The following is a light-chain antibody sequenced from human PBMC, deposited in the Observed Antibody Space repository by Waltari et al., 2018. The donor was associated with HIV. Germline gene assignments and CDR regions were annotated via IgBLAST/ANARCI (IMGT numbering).Light chain of an antibody. Sequence: DIQMTQSPPSLSASVGDRVTITCQASQDISNFLNWYQQKPWKAPKLLIYDASNLETGVPSRFSGSGSGTDFTFTISSLQPEDIATYYCQQYDNLPMYTFGQGTKLEI. V-gene: IGKV1-33*01. CDR3: QQYDNLPMYT. CDR1: QDISNF. CDR2: DAS. J-gene: IGKJ2*01.